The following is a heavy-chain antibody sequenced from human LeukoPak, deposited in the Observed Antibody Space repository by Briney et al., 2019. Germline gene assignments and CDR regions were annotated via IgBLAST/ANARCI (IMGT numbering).Heavy chain of an antibody. Sequence: SETLSPTCTVSGGSISSYYWSWIRQPPGKGLEWIGYIYYSGSTNYNPSLKSRVTISVDTSKNQFSLKLSSVTAADTAVYYCARGLPLRYFDWSAMLNWFDPWGQGTLVTVSS. CDR2: IYYSGST. J-gene: IGHJ5*02. D-gene: IGHD3-9*01. V-gene: IGHV4-59*12. CDR3: ARGLPLRYFDWSAMLNWFDP. CDR1: GGSISSYY.